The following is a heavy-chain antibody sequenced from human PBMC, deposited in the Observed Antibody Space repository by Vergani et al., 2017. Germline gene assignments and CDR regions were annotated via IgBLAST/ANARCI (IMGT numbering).Heavy chain of an antibody. D-gene: IGHD4-17*01. CDR2: INGGSSSI. Sequence: EVQLVEFGGGLVQPGGSLRLSCAASGFTFSSYSMNWVRQAPGKGLEWVSYINGGSSSIYYADSVKGRFTISRDNAKKSLYLQMNSLRAEDTAVYYCARELPYGDYTFDYWGQGILVTVSS. V-gene: IGHV3-48*01. J-gene: IGHJ4*02. CDR1: GFTFSSYS. CDR3: ARELPYGDYTFDY.